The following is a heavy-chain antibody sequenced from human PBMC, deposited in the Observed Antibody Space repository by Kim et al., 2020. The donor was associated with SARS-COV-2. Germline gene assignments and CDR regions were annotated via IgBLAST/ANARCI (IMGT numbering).Heavy chain of an antibody. V-gene: IGHV4-34*01. J-gene: IGHJ4*02. Sequence: SETLSLTCAVYGGSFSGYYWSWIRQPPGKGLEWIGEINHSGSTNYNPSLKSRVTISVDTSKNQFSLKLSSVTAADTAVYYCARAPLEDYDILTGHDYWGQGTLVTVSS. D-gene: IGHD3-9*01. CDR3: ARAPLEDYDILTGHDY. CDR1: GGSFSGYY. CDR2: INHSGST.